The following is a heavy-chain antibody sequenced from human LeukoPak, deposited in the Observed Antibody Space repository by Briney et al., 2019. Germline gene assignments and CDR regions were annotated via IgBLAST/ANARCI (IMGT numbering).Heavy chain of an antibody. J-gene: IGHJ3*02. CDR2: ISSSGSTI. D-gene: IGHD3-10*01. V-gene: IGHV3-48*03. CDR3: AKVRATYYYGSGNYNAFDI. Sequence: GGSLRLSCAASGFTFSSYEMNWVRQAPGKGLEWVSYISSSGSTIYYADSVKGRFTISRDNAKNSLYLQTNSLRAEDTAVYYCAKVRATYYYGSGNYNAFDIWGQGTMVTVSS. CDR1: GFTFSSYE.